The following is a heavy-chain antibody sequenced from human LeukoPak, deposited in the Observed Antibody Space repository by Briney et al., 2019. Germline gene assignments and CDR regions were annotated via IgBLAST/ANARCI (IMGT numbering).Heavy chain of an antibody. CDR2: IIPIFGTA. V-gene: IGHV1-69*13. J-gene: IGHJ4*02. CDR3: ARDRDSAMPIGYFDY. CDR1: GGTFSSYA. D-gene: IGHD5-18*01. Sequence: ASVKVSCKASGGTFSSYAISWVRQAPGQGLEWMGGIIPIFGTANYAQKFQDRVTITADESTSTTYMELSSLRSEDTAVYYCARDRDSAMPIGYFDYWGKEPLVTVSS.